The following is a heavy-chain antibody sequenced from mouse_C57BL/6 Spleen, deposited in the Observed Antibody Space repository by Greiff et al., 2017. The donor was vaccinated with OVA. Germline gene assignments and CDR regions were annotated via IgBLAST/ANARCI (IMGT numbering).Heavy chain of an antibody. CDR1: GYTFTSYW. CDR3: GRGGDCPWFAY. J-gene: IGHJ3*01. CDR2: IHPNSGST. V-gene: IGHV1-64*01. Sequence: VQLQQPGAELVKPGASVKLSCKASGYTFTSYWMHWVKQRPGQGLEWIGMIHPNSGSTNYNEKFKSKATLTVDKSSSTAYMQLSSLTSEDSAVYYCGRGGDCPWFAYWGQGTLVTVSA.